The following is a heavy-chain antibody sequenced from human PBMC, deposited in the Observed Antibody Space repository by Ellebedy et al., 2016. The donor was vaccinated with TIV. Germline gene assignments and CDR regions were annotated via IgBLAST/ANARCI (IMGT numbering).Heavy chain of an antibody. CDR1: GYTFTGYY. J-gene: IGHJ4*02. CDR3: ARGRSGYEKTIDY. V-gene: IGHV1-2*02. Sequence: ASVKVSXXASGYTFTGYYMHWVRQAPGQGLEWMGWINPNSGGTNYAQKFQGRVTITADESTSTAYMELSSLRSEDTAVYYCARGRSGYEKTIDYWGQGTLVTVSS. D-gene: IGHD5-12*01. CDR2: INPNSGGT.